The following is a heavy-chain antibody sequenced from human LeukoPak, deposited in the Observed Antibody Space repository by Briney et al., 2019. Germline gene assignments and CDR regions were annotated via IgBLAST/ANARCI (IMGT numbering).Heavy chain of an antibody. CDR3: AREGGRRGRGRPYYFDY. Sequence: PGGSLRLSCAASGVTLSPYGMHWVRQAPGKGLEWVAVIWYDGSNKYYADSVKGRFTVSRDNSKNTLNLQMNMLRAEDTAVYYCAREGGRRGRGRPYYFDYWGQGTLVTVSS. CDR1: GVTLSPYG. V-gene: IGHV3-33*08. J-gene: IGHJ4*02. CDR2: IWYDGSNK. D-gene: IGHD1-14*01.